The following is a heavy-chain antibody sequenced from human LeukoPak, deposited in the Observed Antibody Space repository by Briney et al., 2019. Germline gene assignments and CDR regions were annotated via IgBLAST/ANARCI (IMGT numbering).Heavy chain of an antibody. J-gene: IGHJ6*04. V-gene: IGHV3-48*03. CDR2: ISSSGSTI. D-gene: IGHD6-13*01. CDR1: GFTFSSYE. Sequence: QPGGSLRLSCAASGFTFSSYEMNWVRQAPGKGLEWVSYISSSGSTIYYADSVKGRFTISRDNAKNSLYLQMNSLRAEDTAVYYCASLTSRSWYNYYYYGMDVWGKGTTVTVSS. CDR3: ASLTSRSWYNYYYYGMDV.